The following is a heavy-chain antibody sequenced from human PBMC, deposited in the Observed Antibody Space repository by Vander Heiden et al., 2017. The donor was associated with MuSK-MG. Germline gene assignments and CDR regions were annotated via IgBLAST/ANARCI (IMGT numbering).Heavy chain of an antibody. J-gene: IGHJ4*02. CDR2: ISGSGGST. V-gene: IGHV3-23*01. CDR1: GLTFGTYP. CDR3: AGKGI. Sequence: EVQLLESGGGLVQPGGSLRLSCAASGLTFGTYPLGWVRQAPEKGLEWVSTISGSGGSTYYADSVKGRFTISRDISKNALSLQMNSPRVEDTAVYYCAGKGIWGQGTLVTVSS.